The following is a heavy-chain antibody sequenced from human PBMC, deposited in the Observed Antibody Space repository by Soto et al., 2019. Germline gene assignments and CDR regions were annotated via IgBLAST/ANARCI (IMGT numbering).Heavy chain of an antibody. Sequence: PSETLSLTCTVSGGSISSSSYYSGWIRQPPGKGLEWIGSIYYSGSTYYNPSLKSRVTISVDTCKNQFSLKLSSVTAADTAVYYCARTLYSSGWEIIYYYYGMDVWGQGTTVTVSS. CDR2: IYYSGST. CDR3: ARTLYSSGWEIIYYYYGMDV. J-gene: IGHJ6*02. V-gene: IGHV4-39*01. CDR1: GGSISSSSYY. D-gene: IGHD6-19*01.